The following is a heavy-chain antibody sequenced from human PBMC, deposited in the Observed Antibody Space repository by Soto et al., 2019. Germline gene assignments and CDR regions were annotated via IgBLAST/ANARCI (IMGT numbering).Heavy chain of an antibody. D-gene: IGHD6-6*01. CDR3: ARDWYSSSSYRNVVWGVYYYGLDV. CDR2: ISSSSSNI. V-gene: IGHV3-21*01. CDR1: GFTFSSYS. J-gene: IGHJ6*02. Sequence: EVQLVESGGGLVKPGGSLRLSCAASGFTFSSYSMNWVRQAPGKGLEWVSSISSSSSNIYYPDSVKGRFTISIDNAKNPTYLQMKSVRAEDTAVYYCARDWYSSSSYRNVVWGVYYYGLDVWGQGTTVTVSS.